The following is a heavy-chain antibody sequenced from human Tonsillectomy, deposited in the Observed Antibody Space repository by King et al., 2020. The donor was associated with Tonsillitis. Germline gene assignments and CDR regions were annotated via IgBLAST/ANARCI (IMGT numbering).Heavy chain of an antibody. D-gene: IGHD6-13*01. Sequence: QLQESGPGLVKPSETLSLTCTVSGGSISTYYWTWIRQPPGKGLEWIGYIYYTGSTNYNPSLKRRVTISVDTSKNQSSLKLSSVTAADTAVYYCASLYTSIPVMYYFDYWGQGTLVTVSS. CDR1: GGSISTYY. CDR3: ASLYTSIPVMYYFDY. V-gene: IGHV4-59*08. CDR2: IYYTGST. J-gene: IGHJ4*02.